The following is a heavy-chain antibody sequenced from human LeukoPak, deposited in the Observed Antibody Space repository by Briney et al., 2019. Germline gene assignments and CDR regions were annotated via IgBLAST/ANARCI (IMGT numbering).Heavy chain of an antibody. J-gene: IGHJ4*02. D-gene: IGHD2-21*02. CDR3: ARDLAYCGGDCYSDY. CDR2: ISSSGSTI. CDR1: GFTFSDYY. Sequence: GSLRLSCAASGFTFSDYYMSWIRQAPGKGLERVSYISSSGSTIYYADSAKGRFTISRDNAKNSLYLQMNSLRAEDTAVYYCARDLAYCGGDCYSDYWGQGTLVTVSS. V-gene: IGHV3-11*01.